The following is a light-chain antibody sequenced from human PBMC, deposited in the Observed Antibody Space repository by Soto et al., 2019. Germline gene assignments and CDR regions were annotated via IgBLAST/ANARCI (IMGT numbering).Light chain of an antibody. CDR1: QDISNY. V-gene: IGKV1-33*01. Sequence: DIQMTQSPSSLSASVGDRVTITCQASQDISNYLNWYQQKPGKAPKLLIYDASNLETGVPSRFSGSGSGTDFTFTISSLQPEDIATYYCQQYDNLPPSRGWTFGQGTKVEIK. CDR3: QQYDNLPPSRGWT. J-gene: IGKJ1*01. CDR2: DAS.